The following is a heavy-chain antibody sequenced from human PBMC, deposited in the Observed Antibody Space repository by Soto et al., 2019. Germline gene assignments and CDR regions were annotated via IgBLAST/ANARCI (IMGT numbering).Heavy chain of an antibody. CDR3: ARDSYCGGDCYRRDYYYYGMDV. J-gene: IGHJ6*02. Sequence: SETLSLTCTVSGGSISSGGYYWSWIRQHPGKGLEWIGYIYYSGSTYYNPSLKSRVTISVDTSKNQFSLKLSSVTAADTAVYYCARDSYCGGDCYRRDYYYYGMDVWGQGTTVTSP. V-gene: IGHV4-31*03. CDR2: IYYSGST. D-gene: IGHD2-21*02. CDR1: GGSISSGGYY.